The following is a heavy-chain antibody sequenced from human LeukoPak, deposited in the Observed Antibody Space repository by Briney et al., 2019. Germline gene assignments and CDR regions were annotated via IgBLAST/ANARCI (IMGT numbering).Heavy chain of an antibody. D-gene: IGHD6-13*01. V-gene: IGHV3-74*01. Sequence: GGSLRLSCAASGFTFNSYWMHWVRQAPGKGLLWVSRINTDGSSTHYADSVKGRFTISRDNSKNTLYLQMNSLRAEDTAVYYCAKDTGYGAAGFDYWGQGTLVTVSS. CDR3: AKDTGYGAAGFDY. CDR2: INTDGSST. J-gene: IGHJ4*02. CDR1: GFTFNSYW.